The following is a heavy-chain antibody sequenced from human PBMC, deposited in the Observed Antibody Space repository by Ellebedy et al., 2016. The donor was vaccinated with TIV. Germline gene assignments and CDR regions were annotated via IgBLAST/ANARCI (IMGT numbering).Heavy chain of an antibody. V-gene: IGHV1-2*02. D-gene: IGHD6-13*01. J-gene: IGHJ6*02. CDR2: INPNSGGT. Sequence: ASVKVSCKASGYTFTGYYMHWVRQAPGQGLEWMGWINPNSGGTNYAQKFQGRVTITRETSISTAYMELSRLRSDDTAVYYCARAGERWYSSPDVWGQGTTVTVSS. CDR1: GYTFTGYY. CDR3: ARAGERWYSSPDV.